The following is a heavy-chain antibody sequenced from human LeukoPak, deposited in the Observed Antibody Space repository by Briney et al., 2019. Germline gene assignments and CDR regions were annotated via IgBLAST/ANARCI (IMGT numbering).Heavy chain of an antibody. V-gene: IGHV3-53*01. D-gene: IGHD2-2*01. CDR1: GFTVSSDY. CDR3: ARDVVLGYCSSTSCYGAFDI. CDR2: IYSGGNT. J-gene: IGHJ3*02. Sequence: PGGSLRLSCAASGFTVSSDYMSWVRQAPGKGLEWVSVIYSGGNTYYRDSVEGRFTISRDNSKNTLYLQMNSLRAEDTAVYYCARDVVLGYCSSTSCYGAFDIWGQGTMVTVSS.